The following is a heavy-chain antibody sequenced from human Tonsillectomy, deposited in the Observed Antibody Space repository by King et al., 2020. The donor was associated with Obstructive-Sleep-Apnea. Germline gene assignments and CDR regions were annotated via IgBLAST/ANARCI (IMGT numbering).Heavy chain of an antibody. D-gene: IGHD2-21*02. Sequence: QLQESGPGLVKPSQTLSLTCTVSGGSISSGGYYWSWIRQHPGKGLEWIGDIYYSGSTYYNPSLKSRVTISVDTSKNKFSLKLSAVTAADTAVYYCAPLGCGCNCYSGNGFDPWGQGTLVTVSS. V-gene: IGHV4-31*03. CDR2: IYYSGST. CDR3: APLGCGCNCYSGNGFDP. CDR1: GGSISSGGYY. J-gene: IGHJ5*02.